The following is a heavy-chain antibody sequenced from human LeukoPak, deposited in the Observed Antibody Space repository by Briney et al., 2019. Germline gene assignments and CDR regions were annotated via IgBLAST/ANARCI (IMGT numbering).Heavy chain of an antibody. J-gene: IGHJ2*01. Sequence: SESLSLTCTVSGDSISNTYYYWGWLRQPPGKGPEWIGTIYYSGSTYYNPYFKSRIIISVETSKNPFSLNLTSVTAADTAVYYCARTIRTLWYFDLWGRGTLVSVSS. CDR2: IYYSGST. CDR3: ARTIRTLWYFDL. D-gene: IGHD1-14*01. V-gene: IGHV4-39*01. CDR1: GDSISNTYYY.